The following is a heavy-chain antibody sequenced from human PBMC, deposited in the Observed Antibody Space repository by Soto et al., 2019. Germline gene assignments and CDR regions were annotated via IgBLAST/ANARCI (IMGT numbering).Heavy chain of an antibody. Sequence: QLQLQQWGAGLLKPSETLSLTCAVYGGPFNNYYWSWIRQSPTKGLEWIGEINHTGSPNYNPSLKSRVTISIDTSKKQISRKLSSVTAADTAVYYCASQVGIPNNRVGVVWGQGTLVTVSS. CDR3: ASQVGIPNNRVGVV. CDR2: INHTGSP. J-gene: IGHJ1*01. CDR1: GGPFNNYY. V-gene: IGHV4-34*01. D-gene: IGHD2-21*01.